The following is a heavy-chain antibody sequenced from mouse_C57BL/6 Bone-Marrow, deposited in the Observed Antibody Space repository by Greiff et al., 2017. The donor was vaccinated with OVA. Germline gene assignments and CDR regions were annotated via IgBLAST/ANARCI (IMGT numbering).Heavy chain of an antibody. CDR1: GYAFTNYL. CDR2: INPGSGGT. V-gene: IGHV1-54*01. CDR3: ARAGGTEAY. J-gene: IGHJ3*01. Sequence: QVQLQQPGAELVRPGTSVKVSCKASGYAFTNYLIEWVKQRPGQGLEWIGVINPGSGGTNYNEKFKGKATLTVDKSSSTAYMQLSSLTSEASAVYFGARAGGTEAYWGQGTLVTVSA. D-gene: IGHD3-3*01.